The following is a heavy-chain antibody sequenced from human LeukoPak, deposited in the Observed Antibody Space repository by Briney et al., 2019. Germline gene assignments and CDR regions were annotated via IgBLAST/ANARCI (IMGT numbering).Heavy chain of an antibody. CDR1: GLTFSDFW. J-gene: IGHJ4*02. Sequence: GGSLRLSCAASGLTFSDFWMHWVRQPPGKGLVWVSLVKGDGRTTIYADSVKGRFTISRDNAKNTLYLQMNSLRADDSGVYYCATGHSYGYDYWGQGVLVTVSS. V-gene: IGHV3-74*01. D-gene: IGHD5-18*01. CDR3: ATGHSYGYDY. CDR2: VKGDGRTT.